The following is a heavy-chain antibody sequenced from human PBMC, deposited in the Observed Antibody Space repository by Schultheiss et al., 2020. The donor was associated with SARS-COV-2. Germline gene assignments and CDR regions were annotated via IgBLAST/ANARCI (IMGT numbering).Heavy chain of an antibody. D-gene: IGHD5-18*01. Sequence: ASVKVSCKASGYTFTSYGISWVRQAPGQGLEWMGWINPNSGNTGYAQKFQGRVTMTRNTSISTAYMELSSLRSEDTAVYYCARGSYEYYFDYWGQGTLVTVSS. CDR2: INPNSGNT. CDR1: GYTFTSYG. J-gene: IGHJ4*02. CDR3: ARGSYEYYFDY. V-gene: IGHV1-8*02.